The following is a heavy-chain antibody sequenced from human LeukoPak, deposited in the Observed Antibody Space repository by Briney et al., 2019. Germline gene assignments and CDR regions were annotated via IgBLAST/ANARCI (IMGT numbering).Heavy chain of an antibody. CDR2: ISGSGGST. D-gene: IGHD3-10*01. CDR3: AKDLYYYGSGRLLAFDY. V-gene: IGHV3-23*01. Sequence: GGSLRLSCAASGFTFSSHGMSWVRQAPGKGLEWVSAISGSGGSTYYADSVKGRFTISRDNSKNTLYLQMNSLRAEDTAVYYCAKDLYYYGSGRLLAFDYWGQGTLVTVSS. J-gene: IGHJ4*02. CDR1: GFTFSSHG.